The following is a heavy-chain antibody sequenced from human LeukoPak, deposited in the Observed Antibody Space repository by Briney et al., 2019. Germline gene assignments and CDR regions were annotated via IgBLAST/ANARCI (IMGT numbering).Heavy chain of an antibody. V-gene: IGHV4-59*01. D-gene: IGHD3-9*01. J-gene: IGHJ2*01. CDR1: GGSISGYY. Sequence: SETLSLTCTVAGGSISGYYWSWLRQSPGKGLEWVGYIYYIGGTNYNPSLKSRVTISVDTSTDQLSLTLTSVTAADTAVYFCARSPQAWFTLTGTSRYFDLWGRGTLVTVSS. CDR2: IYYIGGT. CDR3: ARSPQAWFTLTGTSRYFDL.